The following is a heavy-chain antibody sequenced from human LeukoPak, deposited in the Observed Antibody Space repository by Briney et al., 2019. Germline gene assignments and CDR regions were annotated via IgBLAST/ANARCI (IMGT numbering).Heavy chain of an antibody. CDR3: ARRLTQYDCFDP. CDR2: TYYRSTWYN. CDR1: GDSVSSNSVT. Sequence: SQTLSLTCAISGDSVSSNSVTWNWIRQSPSRGLEWLGRTYYRSTWYNDYAVSVRARITVNPDTSKNQFSLHLNSVTPQDTAVYYCARRLTQYDCFDPWGQGILVTVSS. D-gene: IGHD2-2*01. J-gene: IGHJ5*02. V-gene: IGHV6-1*01.